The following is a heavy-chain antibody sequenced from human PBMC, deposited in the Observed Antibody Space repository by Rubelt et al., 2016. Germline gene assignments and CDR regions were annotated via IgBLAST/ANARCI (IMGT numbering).Heavy chain of an antibody. D-gene: IGHD6-19*01. CDR1: GYPLTELS. J-gene: IGHJ4*02. Sequence: VQLAQSGAEVKKPGASVKVSCKVSGYPLTELSMHWVRQAPGKGLEWMGGFDPEDGETIYAQKFQGRVTMTEDTSTDTAYMELSILRSEGTDVQYCATDISRGRYCLGYWGQGSLVTDSS. CDR3: ATDISRGRYCLGY. CDR2: FDPEDGET. V-gene: IGHV1-24*01.